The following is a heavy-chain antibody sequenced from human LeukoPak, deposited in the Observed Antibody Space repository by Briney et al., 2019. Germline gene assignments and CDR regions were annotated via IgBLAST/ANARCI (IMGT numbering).Heavy chain of an antibody. J-gene: IGHJ4*02. CDR1: GFTFSSYA. V-gene: IGHV3-30-3*01. CDR2: ISYDGSNK. CDR3: ARESYYYDSSGYYFAGGYDY. D-gene: IGHD3-22*01. Sequence: GGSLRLSCAASGFTFSSYAMHWVRQAPGRGLEWVAVISYDGSNKYYADSVKGRFTISRDNSKNTLYLQMNSLRAEDTAVYYCARESYYYDSSGYYFAGGYDYWGQGTLVTVSS.